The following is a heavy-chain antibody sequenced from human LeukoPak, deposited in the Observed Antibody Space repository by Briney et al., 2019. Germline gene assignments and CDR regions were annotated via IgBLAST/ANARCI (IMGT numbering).Heavy chain of an antibody. CDR2: ISYDGSNK. J-gene: IGHJ3*02. CDR3: AREVYYDSSGYFTIDAFDI. Sequence: GGSLRLSCAASGFTFSSSTMHWVRQDPGKGLEWVAVISYDGSNKYYADSVKGRFTVSRDNSKNTLYLQMNSLRAEDTAVYYCAREVYYDSSGYFTIDAFDIWGQGTMVTVSS. D-gene: IGHD3-22*01. CDR1: GFTFSSST. V-gene: IGHV3-30-3*01.